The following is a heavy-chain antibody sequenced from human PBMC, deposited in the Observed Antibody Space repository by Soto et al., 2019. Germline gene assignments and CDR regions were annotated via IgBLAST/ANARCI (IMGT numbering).Heavy chain of an antibody. D-gene: IGHD2-21*02. CDR2: IWYDGSKK. Sequence: PGGSLRLSCAASGFPFSTYGIHWVRQAPGKGLEWLAVIWYDGSKKYYADSVQGRFTISRDNSENIGYLQMNSLRADDTAVYYCVKDHWGGDCYSNPYFDYWGQGTLVTVSS. CDR3: VKDHWGGDCYSNPYFDY. J-gene: IGHJ4*02. V-gene: IGHV3-33*06. CDR1: GFPFSTYG.